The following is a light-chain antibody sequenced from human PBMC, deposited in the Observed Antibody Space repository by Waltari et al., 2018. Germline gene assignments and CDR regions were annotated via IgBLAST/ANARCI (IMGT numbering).Light chain of an antibody. J-gene: IGKJ2*01. CDR3: QQLGSWYT. V-gene: IGKV3-20*01. Sequence: EIVLTQSPGTLSLSPGERATLSCRASQSVSSSNLAWYPKKPGQALSVLIYGATSRAKGIPNMVSGSEAGTGFSLSISRLEPEDFAVYYCQQLGSWYTFGQGTTLEIK. CDR1: QSVSSSN. CDR2: GAT.